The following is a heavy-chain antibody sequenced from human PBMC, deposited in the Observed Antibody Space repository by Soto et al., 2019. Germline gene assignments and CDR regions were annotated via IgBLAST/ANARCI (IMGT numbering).Heavy chain of an antibody. CDR2: IYYSGST. CDR3: ARSDGRY. Sequence: SETLPLTCTVSGGTISSYYWSWIRQPPGKGLEWIGYIYYSGSTNYNPSLKSRVTISVDTSKNQFSLKLSSVTAADTAVYYCARSDGRYWGQGTLVTVSS. CDR1: GGTISSYY. J-gene: IGHJ4*02. V-gene: IGHV4-59*01.